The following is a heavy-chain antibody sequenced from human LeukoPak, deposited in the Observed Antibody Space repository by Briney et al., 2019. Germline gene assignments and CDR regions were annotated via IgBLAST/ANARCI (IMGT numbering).Heavy chain of an antibody. CDR1: GGSFSGYY. J-gene: IGHJ4*02. CDR3: ARGMAFDY. D-gene: IGHD5-24*01. Sequence: SETLSLTCAVYGGSFSGYYWSWIRQPPGKGLEWIGYIYYSGSTNYNPSLKSRVTISVDTSKNQFSLKLSSVTAADTAVYYCARGMAFDYWGQGTLVTVSS. CDR2: IYYSGST. V-gene: IGHV4-59*01.